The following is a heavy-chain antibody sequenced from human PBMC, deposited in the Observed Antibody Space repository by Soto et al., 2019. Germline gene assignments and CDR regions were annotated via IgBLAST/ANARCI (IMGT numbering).Heavy chain of an antibody. CDR2: MNPNSGNT. CDR3: AREGEILRYFDWLEFRSYMDV. Sequence: ASVKVSCKASGYTFTSYDINWVRQATGQGLEWMGWMNPNSGNTGYAQKFQGRVTMTRNTSISTAYMELSSLRSEDTAVYYCAREGEILRYFDWLEFRSYMDVWGKGTTVTVSS. CDR1: GYTFTSYD. V-gene: IGHV1-8*01. D-gene: IGHD3-9*01. J-gene: IGHJ6*03.